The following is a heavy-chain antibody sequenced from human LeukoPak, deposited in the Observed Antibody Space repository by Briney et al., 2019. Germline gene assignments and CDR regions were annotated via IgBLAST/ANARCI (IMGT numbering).Heavy chain of an antibody. CDR1: NGSISTYY. CDR2: ISYGGAT. V-gene: IGHV4-59*08. CDR3: ARHGGTLDYFDS. J-gene: IGHJ4*02. Sequence: SETLSLTCSVSNGSISTYYWSWIRQSPGKGLEWIGYISYGGATTYNPSLKRRVTIYVDSPKNPFSLRLTSLTAADTALYYCARHGGTLDYFDSWGPGSLVTVSS. D-gene: IGHD1-26*01.